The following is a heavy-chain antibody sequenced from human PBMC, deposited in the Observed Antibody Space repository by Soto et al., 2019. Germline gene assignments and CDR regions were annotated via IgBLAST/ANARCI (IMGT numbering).Heavy chain of an antibody. Sequence: GGSMGLSIAASGLTFRSSAMHWVRQAPGKGLEWVGRIRSEANSYATAYAASVKGRFTISRDDSKNTAYLQMNSLKTEDTAVYYCTTPGIAVAIWGQGTLVTVSS. CDR3: TTPGIAVAI. J-gene: IGHJ4*02. CDR2: IRSEANSYAT. V-gene: IGHV3-73*01. D-gene: IGHD6-19*01. CDR1: GLTFRSSA.